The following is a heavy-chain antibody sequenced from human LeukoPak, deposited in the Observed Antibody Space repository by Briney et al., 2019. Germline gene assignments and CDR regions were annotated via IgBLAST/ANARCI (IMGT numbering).Heavy chain of an antibody. D-gene: IGHD6-13*01. V-gene: IGHV1-18*01. CDR1: GFTFTTYG. CDR3: ARVVAAAGYYFDY. J-gene: IGHJ4*02. Sequence: VASVKVSCKASGFTFTTYGFSWVRQAPGQRLEWMGWISAYTGNTHYAQKFQGRFTMTTDTSTSTAHMELTSLTSDDTAVYYCARVVAAAGYYFDYWGQGTLVTVSS. CDR2: ISAYTGNT.